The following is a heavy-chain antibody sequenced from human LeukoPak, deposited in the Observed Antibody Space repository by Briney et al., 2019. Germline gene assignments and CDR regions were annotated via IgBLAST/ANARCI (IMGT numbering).Heavy chain of an antibody. CDR3: ANGNRCTSPNCLGYYYFYMDV. CDR2: ISGSGGST. CDR1: TFTFSSYA. J-gene: IGHJ6*03. V-gene: IGHV3-23*01. Sequence: PGGSLRLSWSAVTFTFSSYAMSSVRQTPAKGLEWVSAISGSGGSTYDADSVKGRLTMSKDKYKNTLYLQMTSLRAEDTAVYYCANGNRCTSPNCLGYYYFYMDVWGKGTTVTVSS. D-gene: IGHD2-8*01.